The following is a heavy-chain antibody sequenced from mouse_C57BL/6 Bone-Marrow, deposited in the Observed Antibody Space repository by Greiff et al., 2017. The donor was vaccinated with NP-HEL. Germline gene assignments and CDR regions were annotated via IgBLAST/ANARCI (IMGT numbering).Heavy chain of an antibody. V-gene: IGHV1-11*01. Sequence: QVQLQQSGAELASPGASVTLSCKASGYTFTDHIMNWVKKRPGQGLEWIGRIYPVSGETNYNQKFMGKATFSVDRSSSTVYMVLNSLTSEDPAVYYCGRRPGYYYGTLYYYAMDYWGQGTSVTVSS. D-gene: IGHD1-1*01. CDR3: GRRPGYYYGTLYYYAMDY. J-gene: IGHJ4*01. CDR2: IYPVSGET. CDR1: GYTFTDHI.